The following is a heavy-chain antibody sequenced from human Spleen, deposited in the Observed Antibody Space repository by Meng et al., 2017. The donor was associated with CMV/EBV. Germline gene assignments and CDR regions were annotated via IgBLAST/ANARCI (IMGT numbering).Heavy chain of an antibody. D-gene: IGHD3-16*01. V-gene: IGHV1-69*08. CDR2: INPIISRI. J-gene: IGHJ4*02. Sequence: SSVKDSCKASVGTFSSYTISWVRQAAGQVLEWMGRINPIISRINYAQKLQGRVTITADKSTGTAYMERSSLTAEDTAMYYCVRDWAYWGQGTLVTVSS. CDR1: VGTFSSYT. CDR3: VRDWAY.